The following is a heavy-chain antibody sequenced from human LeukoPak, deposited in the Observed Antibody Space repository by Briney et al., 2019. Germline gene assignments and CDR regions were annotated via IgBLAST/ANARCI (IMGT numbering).Heavy chain of an antibody. CDR2: INPNSGGT. J-gene: IGHJ4*02. V-gene: IGHV1-2*02. CDR1: GYTFTGYY. CDR3: ARVLRYFDWPLFDY. D-gene: IGHD3-9*01. Sequence: ASVKVSCKASGYTFTGYYMHWVRQAPGQGLEWMGWINPNSGGTNYAQKFQGRVTMTRDTSISTAYMELSRLRSDDTAVYYCARVLRYFDWPLFDYWGQGTLVTVSS.